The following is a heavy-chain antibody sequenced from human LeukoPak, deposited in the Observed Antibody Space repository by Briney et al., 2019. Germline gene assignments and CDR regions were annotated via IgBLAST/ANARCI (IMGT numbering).Heavy chain of an antibody. D-gene: IGHD6-6*01. V-gene: IGHV3-74*01. CDR3: ARVPTRLPVHYPYFDY. CDR1: GFTFSSHW. CDR2: ITSDGTST. Sequence: GGSLRLSCAASGFTFSSHWVHWVRQAPGKGLVWVSRITSDGTSTIYANSVKGRFTISRDNAKNALYLQMKSLRAEDTAVYYCARVPTRLPVHYPYFDYWGQGALVTVSS. J-gene: IGHJ4*02.